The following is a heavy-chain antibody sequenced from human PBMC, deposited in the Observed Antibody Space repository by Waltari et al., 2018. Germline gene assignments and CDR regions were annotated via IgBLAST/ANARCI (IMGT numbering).Heavy chain of an antibody. CDR3: ARVSGYSYGHLDY. D-gene: IGHD5-18*01. Sequence: QVQLQESGPGLVKPSETLSLTCTVSGGSISSHYWSWIRQPPGKGLEWIGYIYYSGSTNYNPSLKSRVTRSVDTAKNQFSLKLSSVTAADTAVYYCARVSGYSYGHLDYWGQGTLVTVSS. CDR2: IYYSGST. J-gene: IGHJ4*02. CDR1: GGSISSHY. V-gene: IGHV4-59*11.